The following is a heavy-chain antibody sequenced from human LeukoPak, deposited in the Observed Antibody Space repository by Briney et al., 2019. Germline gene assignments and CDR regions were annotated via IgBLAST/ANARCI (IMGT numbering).Heavy chain of an antibody. D-gene: IGHD5-12*01. J-gene: IGHJ4*02. CDR3: ARGGGYSGLGY. CDR2: INHSGST. V-gene: IGHV4-34*01. CDR1: GGSFSGYY. Sequence: PSETLSPTCSVYGGSFSGYYWSWSRQPPGKGLEWIGEINHSGSTNYNPSLKSRDTISVDTSKNQFSLKLSSVTAADTAVYYCARGGGYSGLGYWGQGGIATVSS.